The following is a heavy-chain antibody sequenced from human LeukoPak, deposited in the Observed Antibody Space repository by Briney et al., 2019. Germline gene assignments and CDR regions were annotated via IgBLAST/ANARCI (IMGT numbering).Heavy chain of an antibody. Sequence: GGSLRLSCTASGFTFGDYALSWFRQAPGKGLEWVSAISGSGGSTYYADSVKGRFTISRDNSKNTLYLQMNSLRAEDTAVYYCAKGVRYFDWLDYWGQGTLVTVSS. V-gene: IGHV3-23*01. D-gene: IGHD3-9*01. CDR3: AKGVRYFDWLDY. J-gene: IGHJ4*02. CDR1: GFTFGDYA. CDR2: ISGSGGST.